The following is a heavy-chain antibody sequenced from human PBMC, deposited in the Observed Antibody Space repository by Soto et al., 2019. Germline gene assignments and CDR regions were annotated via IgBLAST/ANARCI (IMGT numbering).Heavy chain of an antibody. CDR1: GFTFGDYA. J-gene: IGHJ4*02. CDR2: IRSKGYGGTT. V-gene: IGHV3-49*01. CDR3: TRAWYSSGWPTAFDY. Sequence: GSLRLSCTGSGFTFGDYALSWFRQAPGKGLEWVGFIRSKGYGGTTEYAASVKDRFTISRDGSKSIASLQLSSLQTEDTAVYYCTRAWYSSGWPTAFDYWGQGTLVTVSS. D-gene: IGHD6-19*01.